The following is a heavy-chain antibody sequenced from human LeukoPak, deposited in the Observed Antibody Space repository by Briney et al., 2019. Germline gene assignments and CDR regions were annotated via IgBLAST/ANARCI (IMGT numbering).Heavy chain of an antibody. CDR1: GFTFSSYG. V-gene: IGHV3-33*06. CDR2: IWDDGSNK. D-gene: IGHD1-1*01. Sequence: GGSLRLSCAVSGFTFSSYGIHWVRQAPGKGLEWVAVIWDDGSNKYYTDSVKGRFTISRDNSRNTLYLQMNSLRAEDTAVYYCAKDVAANWKEGLDYWGQGTLVTVSS. CDR3: AKDVAANWKEGLDY. J-gene: IGHJ4*02.